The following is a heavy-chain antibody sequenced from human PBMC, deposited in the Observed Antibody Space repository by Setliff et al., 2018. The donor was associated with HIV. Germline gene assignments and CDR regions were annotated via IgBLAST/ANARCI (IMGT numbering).Heavy chain of an antibody. J-gene: IGHJ4*01. CDR1: GDSISSSTYY. D-gene: IGHD3-10*01. Sequence: SETLSLTCTVSGDSISSSTYYWGWIRQPPGKGLEWIGSIYYSGSTYYNPSLKTRVTISVDKSKNQFSLKLISVTAADTAVYYCAGDRGVANYFDYWGHGTLVTVSS. CDR2: IYYSGST. V-gene: IGHV4-39*07. CDR3: AGDRGVANYFDY.